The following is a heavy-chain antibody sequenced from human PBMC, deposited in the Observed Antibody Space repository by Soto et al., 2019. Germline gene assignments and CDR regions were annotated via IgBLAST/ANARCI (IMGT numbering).Heavy chain of an antibody. J-gene: IGHJ4*02. CDR2: ISGSGGST. CDR1: GFTFSSYA. Sequence: EVQLLESGGGLVQPVGSLRLSCAASGFTFSSYAMSWVRQAPGKGLEWVSAISGSGGSTYYADSVKGRFTISRDNSKNKLYLQMNSLRGEDTAVYYCAKATRQLRYFDWLLPAFDYWGQGTLVTVSS. CDR3: AKATRQLRYFDWLLPAFDY. V-gene: IGHV3-23*01. D-gene: IGHD3-9*01.